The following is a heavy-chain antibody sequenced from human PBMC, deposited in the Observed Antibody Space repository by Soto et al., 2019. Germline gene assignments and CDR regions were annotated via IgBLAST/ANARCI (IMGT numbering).Heavy chain of an antibody. CDR2: ISGSGGST. CDR3: AKEGLHSHYYYYYMDV. J-gene: IGHJ6*03. CDR1: GFTFSSYA. Sequence: GGSLRLSCAASGFTFSSYAMSWVRQAPGKGLEWVSAISGSGGSTYYADSVKGRFTISRDNSKNTLYLQMNSLRAEDTAVYYCAKEGLHSHYYYYYMDVWGKGTTVTVSS. D-gene: IGHD2-15*01. V-gene: IGHV3-23*01.